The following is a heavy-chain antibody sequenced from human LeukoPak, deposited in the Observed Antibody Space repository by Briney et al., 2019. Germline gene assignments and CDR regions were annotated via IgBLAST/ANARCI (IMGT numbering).Heavy chain of an antibody. D-gene: IGHD3-22*01. Sequence: SETLSFTCTVSGGSISSGDYYWSWIRQPPGKGLEWIGYIYYSGSTYYNPSLKSRVTISVDTSKNQFSLKLSSVTAADTAVYYCARDPHTGVGGVVVDAFDIWGQGTMVTVSS. V-gene: IGHV4-30-4*08. CDR2: IYYSGST. J-gene: IGHJ3*02. CDR1: GGSISSGDYY. CDR3: ARDPHTGVGGVVVDAFDI.